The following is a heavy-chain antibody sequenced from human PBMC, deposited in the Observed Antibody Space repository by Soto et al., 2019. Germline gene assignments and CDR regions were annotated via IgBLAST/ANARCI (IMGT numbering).Heavy chain of an antibody. J-gene: IGHJ4*02. V-gene: IGHV1-18*01. CDR1: GYTFTSYG. CDR2: ITTDKGKT. Sequence: QVQLVQSGPEAKKPRASVKVSCKTSGYTFTSYGISWVRQAPGQGLEWMGWITTDKGKTTYAQKFQGRVTMTTDTSTSTGYMERRSLRSDDTAIYYCASRSPAFGYWGQGTLVTVSS. CDR3: ASRSPAFGY.